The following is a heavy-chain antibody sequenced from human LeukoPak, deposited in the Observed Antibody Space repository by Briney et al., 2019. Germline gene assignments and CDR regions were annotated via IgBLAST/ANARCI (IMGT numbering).Heavy chain of an antibody. CDR3: AYRTNFDY. J-gene: IGHJ4*02. D-gene: IGHD1-26*01. Sequence: PEGSLRLSCAASGFSFSGHWMNWVRQPPGKGLEWVANIKADGSEEYYVDSVKGRFTISRDDAKRTVDLQMDSLRAEDTAIYYCAYRTNFDYGGQGALVAVSS. CDR1: GFSFSGHW. V-gene: IGHV3-7*05. CDR2: IKADGSEE.